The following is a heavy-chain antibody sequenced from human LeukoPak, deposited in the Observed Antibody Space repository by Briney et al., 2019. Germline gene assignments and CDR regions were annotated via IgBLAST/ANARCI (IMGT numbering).Heavy chain of an antibody. J-gene: IGHJ4*02. V-gene: IGHV3-23*01. CDR3: AKGNILTGYNDPYYFDY. CDR2: ISAGGDIT. CDR1: GFTVSYNY. D-gene: IGHD3-9*01. Sequence: GGSLRLSCAASGFTVSYNYMSWVRQAPGKGLEWVSGISAGGDITYYSDSVKGRFAISRDISKSTLYLQLSSLRAEDTAIYYCAKGNILTGYNDPYYFDYWGRGTLVTVSS.